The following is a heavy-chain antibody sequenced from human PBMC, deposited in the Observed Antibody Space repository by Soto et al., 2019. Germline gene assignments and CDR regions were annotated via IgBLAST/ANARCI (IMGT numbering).Heavy chain of an antibody. CDR3: ATWGIAVLGTRSGF. D-gene: IGHD6-19*01. CDR1: GGSISSSNW. V-gene: IGHV4-4*02. CDR2: ISDSGST. J-gene: IGHJ4*02. Sequence: SETLSLTCTVSGGSISSSNWWTWVRQPPGKGLEWIGEISDSGSTNYNPSLKSRVTISVDTSRNQFSLKLSSVTAADTAVYYCATWGIAVLGTRSGFWGQGTLVTGSS.